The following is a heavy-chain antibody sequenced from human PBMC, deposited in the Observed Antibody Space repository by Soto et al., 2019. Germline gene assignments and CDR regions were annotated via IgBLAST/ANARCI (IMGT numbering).Heavy chain of an antibody. CDR1: GFTLSRYG. CDR3: VSWVSAHFDY. Sequence: GGSLRLSCVVSGFTLSRYGMHWIRQAPGKGLEWLALISYDGTNRFYADSVKGRFVVSKDASRNTVHLHMNSLRADDTATYFCVSWVSAHFDYWGHGTPVTVSS. V-gene: IGHV3-30*09. J-gene: IGHJ4*01. D-gene: IGHD2-8*01. CDR2: ISYDGTNR.